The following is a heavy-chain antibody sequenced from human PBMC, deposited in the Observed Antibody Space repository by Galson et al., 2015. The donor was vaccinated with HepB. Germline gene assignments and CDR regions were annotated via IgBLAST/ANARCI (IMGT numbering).Heavy chain of an antibody. J-gene: IGHJ2*01. V-gene: IGHV3-33*01. CDR1: GFTFSNYG. Sequence: SLRLSCAASGFTFSNYGMHWVRQAPGKGLEWVAVIWYDGSNKYYADSVKGRFTISRDNSKNTLYLQMNSLRAEDTAVYYCAAAGSQNWYFDLWGRGTLVTVSS. D-gene: IGHD6-13*01. CDR2: IWYDGSNK. CDR3: AAAGSQNWYFDL.